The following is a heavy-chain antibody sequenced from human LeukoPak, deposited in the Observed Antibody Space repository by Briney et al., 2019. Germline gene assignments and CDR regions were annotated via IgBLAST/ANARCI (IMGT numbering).Heavy chain of an antibody. CDR1: GFTFSSYA. D-gene: IGHD6-13*01. J-gene: IGHJ4*02. CDR2: ISYDGSNK. Sequence: PGGSLRLSCAASGFTFSSYAMHWVRQAPGKGLEWVAVISYDGSNKYYADSVKGRFTISRDNSKNTLYLQMNSLRAEDTAVYYCARGTGGSSWSRLYYFDYWGQGTLVTVSS. CDR3: ARGTGGSSWSRLYYFDY. V-gene: IGHV3-30-3*01.